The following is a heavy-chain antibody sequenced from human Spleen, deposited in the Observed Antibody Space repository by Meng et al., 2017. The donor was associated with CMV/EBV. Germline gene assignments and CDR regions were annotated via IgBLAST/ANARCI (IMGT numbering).Heavy chain of an antibody. Sequence: SVKVSCKASGGTFSSYAISWVRQAPGQGLEWMGGIIPIFGTANYAQKFQGRVTITTDGSTSTAYMELSSLRSEDTAVYYCARARWSVDTDNYYYYGMDVWGQGTTVTVSS. D-gene: IGHD5-18*01. CDR3: ARARWSVDTDNYYYYGMDV. V-gene: IGHV1-69*05. CDR2: IIPIFGTA. J-gene: IGHJ6*02. CDR1: GGTFSSYA.